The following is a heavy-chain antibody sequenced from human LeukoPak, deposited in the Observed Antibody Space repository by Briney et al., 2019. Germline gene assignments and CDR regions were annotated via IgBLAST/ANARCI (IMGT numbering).Heavy chain of an antibody. Sequence: GGSLRLSCAASGFTFSSYSMNWVRQAPGKGLEWVSSISSSSSYIYYADSVKGRFTISRDNAKNSLYLQMNSLRAEDTAVYYCARSGSGWLYFDYWGQGTLVTVSS. CDR2: ISSSSSYI. V-gene: IGHV3-21*01. D-gene: IGHD6-19*01. CDR3: ARSGSGWLYFDY. CDR1: GFTFSSYS. J-gene: IGHJ4*02.